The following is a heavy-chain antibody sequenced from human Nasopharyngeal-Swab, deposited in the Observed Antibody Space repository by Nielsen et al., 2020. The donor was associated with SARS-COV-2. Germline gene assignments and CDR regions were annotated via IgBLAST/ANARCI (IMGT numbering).Heavy chain of an antibody. D-gene: IGHD2-2*01. J-gene: IGHJ6*02. CDR2: FDPEDGET. Sequence: PSVKVSCKVSGYTLTELSMHWVRQAPGKGLEWMGGFDPEDGETIYAQKFQGRVTMTEDTSTDTAYMELSSLRSEDTAVYYCRVVPAAMWYYYYGMDVWGQGTTVTVSS. CDR3: RVVPAAMWYYYYGMDV. V-gene: IGHV1-24*01. CDR1: GYTLTELS.